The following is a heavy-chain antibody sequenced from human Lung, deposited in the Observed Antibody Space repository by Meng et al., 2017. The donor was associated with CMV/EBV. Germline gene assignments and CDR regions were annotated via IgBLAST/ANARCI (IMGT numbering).Heavy chain of an antibody. J-gene: IGHJ6*02. CDR3: ARESSYYDVLTSSYNVCGNYCYHMDV. CDR2: ISYDGSKK. V-gene: IGHV3-30-3*01. CDR1: GFSFSNYA. Sequence: GEXXKISCAAPGFSFSNYAMHWVRQAPGKGLEWMAGISYDGSKKYYADAVTRRFTISRGNSKNTQYLQVNSLRTEDTAVYYCARESSYYDVLTSSYNVCGNYCYHMDVWXHGTXVTVAS. D-gene: IGHD3-9*01.